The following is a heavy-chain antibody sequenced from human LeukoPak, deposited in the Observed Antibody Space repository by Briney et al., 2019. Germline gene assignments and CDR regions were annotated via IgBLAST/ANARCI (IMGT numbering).Heavy chain of an antibody. CDR2: ISYDGSNK. V-gene: IGHV3-30-3*01. CDR1: GFTFSSYA. CDR3: ASSSDAIFGVVTPIDY. Sequence: QPGRSLRLSCAASGFTFSSYAMHWVRQAPGKGLEWVAVISYDGSNKYYADSVKGRFTISRDNSKNTLYLQMNSLRAEDTAVYYCASSSDAIFGVVTPIDYWGQGTLVTVSS. D-gene: IGHD3-3*01. J-gene: IGHJ4*02.